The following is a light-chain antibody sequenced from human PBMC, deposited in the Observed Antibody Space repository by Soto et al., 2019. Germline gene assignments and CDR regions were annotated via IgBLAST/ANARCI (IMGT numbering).Light chain of an antibody. CDR2: DVN. Sequence: QSALTQPASVSGSPGQSVTISCTGTTNDIGAYNYVSWYQQSPDKAPNLLIYDVNNRPSGVSTRFSGSKSGNTASLTISGLQAEDEADYYCSSYTKTSTLVVFGGGTKLTVL. CDR3: SSYTKTSTLVV. CDR1: TNDIGAYNY. J-gene: IGLJ3*02. V-gene: IGLV2-14*01.